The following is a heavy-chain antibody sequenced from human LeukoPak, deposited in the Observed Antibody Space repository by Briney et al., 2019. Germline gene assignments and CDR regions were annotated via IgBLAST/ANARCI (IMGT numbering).Heavy chain of an antibody. D-gene: IGHD1-26*01. CDR1: GFTFSNAW. Sequence: GGSLRLSRAASGFTFSNAWMSWVRRAPGKGLEWVGRIKSKTDGGTTDYAAPVKGRFTISRDDSKNTLYLQMNSLKTEDTAVYYCTTDPVIVGATGGEFDYWGQGTLVTVSS. J-gene: IGHJ4*02. CDR3: TTDPVIVGATGGEFDY. V-gene: IGHV3-15*01. CDR2: IKSKTDGGTT.